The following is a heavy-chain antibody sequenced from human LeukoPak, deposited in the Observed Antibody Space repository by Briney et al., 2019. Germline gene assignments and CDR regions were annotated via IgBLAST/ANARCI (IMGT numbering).Heavy chain of an antibody. CDR3: ARDRTLPDYGDYQYYFDY. V-gene: IGHV3-30-3*01. J-gene: IGHJ4*02. CDR2: ISYDGSNK. CDR1: GFTFSSYA. D-gene: IGHD4-17*01. Sequence: GGSLRLSCAASGFTFSSYAMHWVRQAPGKGLEWVAVISYDGSNKYYADSVEGRFTISRDSSKNTLYLQMNSLRAEDTAVYYCARDRTLPDYGDYQYYFDYWGQGTLVTVSS.